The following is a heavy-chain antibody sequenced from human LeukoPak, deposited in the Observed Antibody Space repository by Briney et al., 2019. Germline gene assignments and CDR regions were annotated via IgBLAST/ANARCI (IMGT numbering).Heavy chain of an antibody. CDR3: ATSMLLWFGETKEYFQY. CDR1: GFTFSSYS. J-gene: IGHJ1*01. Sequence: GGSLRLSCAASGFTFSSYSMNWVRQAPGKGLEWVSSISSSSSYIYYADSLKGRFTISRDNAKNSLYLQMNSLRAEDTAVYFCATSMLLWFGETKEYFQYWGQGTLVTVSP. CDR2: ISSSSSYI. V-gene: IGHV3-21*01. D-gene: IGHD3-10*01.